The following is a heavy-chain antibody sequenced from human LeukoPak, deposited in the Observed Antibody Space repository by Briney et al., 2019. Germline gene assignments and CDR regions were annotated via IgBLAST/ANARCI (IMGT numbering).Heavy chain of an antibody. Sequence: PGRSLRLSCAASGFILNDYGMHWVRQAPGKGLEWVADIWFDKNKHFADSVKGRFAISRDNSKNTVYLQISSLRAEDTAVYYCARDRHCVNGVCHSPPGMDVWGQGTTVTVSS. CDR2: IWFDKNK. J-gene: IGHJ6*02. V-gene: IGHV3-33*01. CDR3: ARDRHCVNGVCHSPPGMDV. CDR1: GFILNDYG. D-gene: IGHD2-8*01.